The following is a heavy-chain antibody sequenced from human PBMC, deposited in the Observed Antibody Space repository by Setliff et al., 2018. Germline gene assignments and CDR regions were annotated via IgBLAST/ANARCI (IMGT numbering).Heavy chain of an antibody. V-gene: IGHV1-69*13. CDR1: GGTFSSYA. CDR3: ARDLPRGGYYYYGMDV. Sequence: SVKVSCKASGGTFSSYAISWVRQAPGQGLEWMGGIIPMFGLANYAQKFQGRVTITADESTSTAYMELSSLRSEDTAVYYCARDLPRGGYYYYGMDVWGQGTTVTVSS. D-gene: IGHD3-10*01. J-gene: IGHJ6*02. CDR2: IIPMFGLA.